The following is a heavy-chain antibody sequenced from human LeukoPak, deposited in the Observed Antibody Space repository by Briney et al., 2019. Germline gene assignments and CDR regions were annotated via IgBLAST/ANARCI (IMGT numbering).Heavy chain of an antibody. CDR3: ARDLQPLPFDY. CDR2: IWYDGSNK. Sequence: GGSLRLSCAASGFTFSSYGMHWVRQAPGKGLEWVAVIWYDGSNKYYADSVKGRFTISRDNSKNTLYLQMNSLRAEDTAVYYCARDLQPLPFDYWGQGTLVTVSS. V-gene: IGHV3-33*01. D-gene: IGHD6-13*01. CDR1: GFTFSSYG. J-gene: IGHJ4*02.